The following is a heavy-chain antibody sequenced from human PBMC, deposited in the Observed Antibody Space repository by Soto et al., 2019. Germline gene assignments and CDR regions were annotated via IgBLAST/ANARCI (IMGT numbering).Heavy chain of an antibody. D-gene: IGHD3-22*01. J-gene: IGHJ4*02. CDR2: IWYDGSNN. CDR1: GFPFSSYG. V-gene: IGHV3-33*01. Sequence: PGGSLRLSCAASGFPFSSYGMHWVRQAPGKGLEWVAVIWYDGSNNYYADSVKGRFTISRDNSKNTLYLQMNSLRAEDTAVYYCARGVHYYDSSGYYFDYWGQGTLVTVSS. CDR3: ARGVHYYDSSGYYFDY.